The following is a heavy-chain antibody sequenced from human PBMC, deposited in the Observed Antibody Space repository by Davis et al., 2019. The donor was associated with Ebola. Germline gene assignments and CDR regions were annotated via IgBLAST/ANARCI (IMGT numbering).Heavy chain of an antibody. Sequence: ASVKVSCKASGYTFTSYDINWVRQATGQGLEWMGWMNPNSGNTGYAQKFQGRVTMTRNTSISTAYMELSSLRSEDTAVYYCARGGYDFWSGYYCIDYWGQGTLVTVSS. J-gene: IGHJ4*02. V-gene: IGHV1-8*01. CDR3: ARGGYDFWSGYYCIDY. CDR1: GYTFTSYD. CDR2: MNPNSGNT. D-gene: IGHD3-3*01.